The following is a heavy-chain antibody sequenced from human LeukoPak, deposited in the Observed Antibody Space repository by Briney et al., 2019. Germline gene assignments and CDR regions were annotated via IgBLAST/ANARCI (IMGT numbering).Heavy chain of an antibody. V-gene: IGHV4-59*02. D-gene: IGHD3/OR15-3a*01. CDR1: GGSVHRSF. CDR2: IYSGGTT. Sequence: SETLSLTCVVSGGSVHRSFWTWVRQPPGKGLEWIGRIYSGGTTDYSPSLTSRLTIAIDTSKNQFSLRLASVTAADTAVYYCGRRPAVDGPIDNWGQGILVAVSS. J-gene: IGHJ4*02. CDR3: GRRPAVDGPIDN.